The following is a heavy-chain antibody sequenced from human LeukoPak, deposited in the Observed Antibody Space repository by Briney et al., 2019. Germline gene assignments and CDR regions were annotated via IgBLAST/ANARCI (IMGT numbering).Heavy chain of an antibody. V-gene: IGHV4-59*01. J-gene: IGHJ4*02. CDR2: IYYSGST. CDR3: ARVEYARYFDY. D-gene: IGHD2-2*01. CDR1: GGSITNYY. Sequence: PSETLSLTCTVSGGSITNYYWSWIRQPPGKGLEWIGYIYYSGSTNYNPSLKSRVTISVDTSKNQFSLKLSSVTAADTAVYYCARVEYARYFDYWGQGTLVTVSS.